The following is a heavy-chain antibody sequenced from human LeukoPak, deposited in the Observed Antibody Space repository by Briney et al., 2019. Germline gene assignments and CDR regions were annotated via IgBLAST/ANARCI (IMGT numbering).Heavy chain of an antibody. Sequence: GGSLRLSCAASGFIFSSYAMSWVRQAPGKGLEWVSTISGSGGSTYYADSVKGRFTISRDNSKNTVYLQMNSLGAEDTAVYYCAKEGNDNYYYYYYMDVWGKGTTVTVSS. V-gene: IGHV3-23*01. CDR1: GFIFSSYA. J-gene: IGHJ6*03. CDR2: ISGSGGST. D-gene: IGHD1-1*01. CDR3: AKEGNDNYYYYYYMDV.